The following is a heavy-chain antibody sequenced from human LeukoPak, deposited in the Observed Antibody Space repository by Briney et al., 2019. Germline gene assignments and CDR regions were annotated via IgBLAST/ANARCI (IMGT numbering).Heavy chain of an antibody. D-gene: IGHD6-19*01. CDR2: MYYSGST. J-gene: IGHJ4*02. CDR1: GGSIISKTSY. CDR3: ARRRLGWYSVDS. Sequence: SETLSLTCSASGGSIISKTSYWGWIRQPPGKGLEWIGSMYYSGSTYYNPSLKSRVTVSVDTSKNQFSLSLSSVTAADTAVYYCARRRLGWYSVDSWGQGTLVTVSS. V-gene: IGHV4-39*01.